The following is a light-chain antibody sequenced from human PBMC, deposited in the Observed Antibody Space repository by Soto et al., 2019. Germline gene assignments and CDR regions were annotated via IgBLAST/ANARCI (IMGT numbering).Light chain of an antibody. CDR3: QQYDNLPLT. V-gene: IGKV1-33*01. Sequence: DIQMTQSPFYLPASVGDRVTIMCQSSQDISNYLNWYQQKPGKAPKLLIYDAYNLETGVTSRFSGSGSGTDFTLTISSLQPEDIATYYCQQYDNLPLTFGGGTKVEIK. J-gene: IGKJ4*01. CDR2: DAY. CDR1: QDISNY.